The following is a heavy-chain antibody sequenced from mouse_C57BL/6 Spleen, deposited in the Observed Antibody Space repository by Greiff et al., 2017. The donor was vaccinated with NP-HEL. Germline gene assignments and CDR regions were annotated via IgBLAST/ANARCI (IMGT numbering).Heavy chain of an antibody. CDR2: IYPSDSET. D-gene: IGHD2-13*01. Sequence: QVQLQQPGAELVRPGSSVKLSCKASGYTFTSYWMDWVKQRPGQGLEWIGNIYPSDSETHYNQKFKDKATLTVDKSSSTAYMQLSSLTSEDSAVYYCARGGEDKGGFDYWGQGTTLTVSS. CDR1: GYTFTSYW. V-gene: IGHV1-61*01. CDR3: ARGGEDKGGFDY. J-gene: IGHJ2*01.